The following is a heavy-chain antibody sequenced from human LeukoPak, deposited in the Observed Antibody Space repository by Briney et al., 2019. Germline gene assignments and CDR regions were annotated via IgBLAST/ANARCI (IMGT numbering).Heavy chain of an antibody. D-gene: IGHD6-13*01. J-gene: IGHJ4*02. CDR3: AREYSSSWYTDRLYFDY. CDR2: IKQDGSKK. CDR1: GGSISGSY. Sequence: ETLSLTCTVSGGSISGSYLSWIRQPAGKGLEWVANIKQDGSKKYYVDSVKGRFTISRDNAKNSLYLQMNSLRAEDTAVYYCAREYSSSWYTDRLYFDYWGQGTLVTVSS. V-gene: IGHV3-7*01.